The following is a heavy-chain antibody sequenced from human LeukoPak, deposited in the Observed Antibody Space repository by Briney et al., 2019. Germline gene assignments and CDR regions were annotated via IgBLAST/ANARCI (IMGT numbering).Heavy chain of an antibody. V-gene: IGHV4-34*01. Sequence: SETLSLTWAVYGGSFSGYYWGWVRQPPGKGLGWVGAINQSGSSNYNPSLKSRVTRSVDTSKSQCALKLRSVRAADTAVYYCARGLSGLTTLDYWGQGTLVTVS. CDR2: INQSGSS. CDR3: ARGLSGLTTLDY. D-gene: IGHD3-10*01. J-gene: IGHJ4*02. CDR1: GGSFSGYY.